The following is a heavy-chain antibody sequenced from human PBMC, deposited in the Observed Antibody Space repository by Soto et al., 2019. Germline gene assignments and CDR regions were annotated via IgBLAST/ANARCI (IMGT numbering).Heavy chain of an antibody. J-gene: IGHJ6*02. CDR2: ISYDGSNK. CDR1: GFTFSSYA. Sequence: QVQLVESGGGVVQPGRSLRLSCAASGFTFSSYAMHWVRQAPGKGLEWVAVISYDGSNKYYADSVKGRFTISRDNSKNTLYLQMNSLRAEDTAVYYCARDLRYDFCSFAFDYYYGMDVWGQGTTVTVSS. D-gene: IGHD3-3*01. V-gene: IGHV3-30-3*01. CDR3: ARDLRYDFCSFAFDYYYGMDV.